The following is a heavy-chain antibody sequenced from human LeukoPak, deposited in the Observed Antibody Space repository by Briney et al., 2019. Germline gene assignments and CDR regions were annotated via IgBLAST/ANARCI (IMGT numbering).Heavy chain of an antibody. V-gene: IGHV1-46*01. CDR3: VREFAGGNFGY. Sequence: ASVKVSCKASGYTFTTYHIHWVRQAPGQGLEWMGVINPSGGGTTYAQKFQGRVTMTRDTSTSTVYMELSSLRSEDTAVYSCVREFAGGNFGYWGQGTLVTVSS. D-gene: IGHD2-15*01. CDR2: INPSGGGT. J-gene: IGHJ4*02. CDR1: GYTFTTYH.